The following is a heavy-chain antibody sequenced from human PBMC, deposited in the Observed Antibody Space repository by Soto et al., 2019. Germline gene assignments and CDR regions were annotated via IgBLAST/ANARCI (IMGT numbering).Heavy chain of an antibody. CDR2: INHSGST. D-gene: IGHD5-18*01. J-gene: IGHJ5*02. CDR1: GGSFSGYY. Sequence: LSLTCAVYGGSFSGYYWSWIRQPPGKGLEWIGEINHSGSTNYNPSLKSRVTISVDTSKNQFSLKLSSVTAADTAVYYCARWRRIQLWLRGWFDPWGQGTLVTVSS. CDR3: ARWRRIQLWLRGWFDP. V-gene: IGHV4-34*01.